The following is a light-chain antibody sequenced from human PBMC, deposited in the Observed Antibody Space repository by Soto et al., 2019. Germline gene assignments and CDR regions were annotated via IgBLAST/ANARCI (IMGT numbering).Light chain of an antibody. CDR2: AAS. CDR3: HQYGTSPPIT. Sequence: EIVMSQSPATLSVSPGERATLSCRASQSVRTDLAWYQQKPGQPPRLLIYAASTRATGVPARFSGSGSGTDFTLTISSLEPKDFAVYYCHQYGTSPPITFAQGTRLEIK. J-gene: IGKJ5*01. CDR1: QSVRTD. V-gene: IGKV3-15*01.